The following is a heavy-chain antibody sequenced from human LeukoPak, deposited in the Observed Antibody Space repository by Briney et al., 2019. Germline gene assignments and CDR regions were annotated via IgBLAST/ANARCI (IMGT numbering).Heavy chain of an antibody. CDR3: ARGDYNSGWYAWFDP. V-gene: IGHV1-69*06. CDR2: IIPIFGTA. J-gene: IGHJ5*02. D-gene: IGHD6-19*01. Sequence: ASVKVSCKASGGTFSSYAISWVRQAPGQGLEWMGGIIPIFGTANYAQKFQGRVTITADKSTSTAYMELSSLRSEDTAVYYCARGDYNSGWYAWFDPWGQGTLVTVSS. CDR1: GGTFSSYA.